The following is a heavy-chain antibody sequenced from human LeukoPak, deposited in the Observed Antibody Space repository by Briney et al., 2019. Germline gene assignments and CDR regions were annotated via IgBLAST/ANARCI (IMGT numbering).Heavy chain of an antibody. J-gene: IGHJ4*02. V-gene: IGHV4-59*01. CDR2: ISYSGST. CDR1: GGSISSYY. Sequence: APETLSLTCTVSGGSISSYYWNWIRQPPGRGLEWIGYISYSGSTNYNPSLKSRVTISADTSKNQFSLRLSSVTAADTAVYYCARDDSGSYWFDYWGQGTLVTVSS. CDR3: ARDDSGSYWFDY. D-gene: IGHD1-26*01.